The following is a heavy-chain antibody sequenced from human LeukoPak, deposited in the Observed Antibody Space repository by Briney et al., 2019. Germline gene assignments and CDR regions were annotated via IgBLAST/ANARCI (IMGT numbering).Heavy chain of an antibody. Sequence: GGSLRLSRAASGFTFSSYGMHWVRQAPGKGLEWVAVIWYDGSNKYYADSVKGRFTISRDNSKNTLYLQMNSLRAEDTAVYYCAKDLVAGIYGYWGQGTLVTVSS. CDR3: AKDLVAGIYGY. CDR1: GFTFSSYG. D-gene: IGHD6-19*01. J-gene: IGHJ4*02. CDR2: IWYDGSNK. V-gene: IGHV3-33*06.